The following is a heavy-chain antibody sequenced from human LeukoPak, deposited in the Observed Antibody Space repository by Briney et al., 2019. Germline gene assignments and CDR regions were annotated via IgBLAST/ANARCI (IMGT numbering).Heavy chain of an antibody. J-gene: IGHJ2*01. V-gene: IGHV4-39*07. CDR3: ARRYYDILTGYKEDFDL. CDR2: IYYSGST. D-gene: IGHD3-9*01. Sequence: PSETLSLTCTVSGGSISSSSYYWGWIRQPPGKGLEWIGSIYYSGSTYYNPSLKSRVTISVDTSKNQFSLKLSSVTAADTAVYYCARRYYDILTGYKEDFDLWGRGTLVTVSS. CDR1: GGSISSSSYY.